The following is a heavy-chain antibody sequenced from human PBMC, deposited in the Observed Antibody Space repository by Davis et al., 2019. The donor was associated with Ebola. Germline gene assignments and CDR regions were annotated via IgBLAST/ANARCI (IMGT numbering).Heavy chain of an antibody. V-gene: IGHV3-74*01. CDR2: INKDGSST. D-gene: IGHD6-13*01. CDR1: GYSFGDYW. Sequence: GESLKISCVASGYSFGDYWMYWVRQPPGKGLVWVSRINKDGSSTTYADSVEGRFTISRDNAKNSLYLQMNSLRAEDTAVHYCARDPGSSWYFMDVWGKGTTVAVSS. J-gene: IGHJ6*04. CDR3: ARDPGSSWYFMDV.